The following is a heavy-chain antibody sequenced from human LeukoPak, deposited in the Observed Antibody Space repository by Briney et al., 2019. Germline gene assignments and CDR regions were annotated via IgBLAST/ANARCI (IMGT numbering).Heavy chain of an antibody. V-gene: IGHV4-34*01. Sequence: SETLSLTCAVYGGSFSGYYWSWVRQPPGKGLEWIGEINHSGSNNYNPSLKSRVTISVDTSKNQFSLKLSSVTPADTAVYYCARGFSGSSPGYYFDYWGQGTLVTVSS. D-gene: IGHD6-6*01. CDR2: INHSGSN. CDR3: ARGFSGSSPGYYFDY. J-gene: IGHJ4*02. CDR1: GGSFSGYY.